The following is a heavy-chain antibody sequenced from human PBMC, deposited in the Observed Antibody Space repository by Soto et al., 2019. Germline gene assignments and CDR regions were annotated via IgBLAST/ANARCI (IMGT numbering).Heavy chain of an antibody. CDR2: INPNSGGT. J-gene: IGHJ4*02. CDR3: AREGYDILTGPDGALDY. Sequence: ASVKVSCKASGYTFTGYYMHWVRQSPGQGLEWMGWINPNSGGTNYAQKFQGWVTMTRDTSISTAYMELSRLRSDDTAVYYCAREGYDILTGPDGALDYWGQGTLVTVSS. CDR1: GYTFTGYY. D-gene: IGHD3-9*01. V-gene: IGHV1-2*04.